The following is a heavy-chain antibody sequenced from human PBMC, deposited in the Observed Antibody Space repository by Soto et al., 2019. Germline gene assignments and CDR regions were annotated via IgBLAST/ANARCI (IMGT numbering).Heavy chain of an antibody. CDR2: IRSKAYGGTT. CDR3: TRDAANYCSGGSCYSSAFDI. D-gene: IGHD2-15*01. Sequence: EVQLVESGGGLVQPGRSLRLSCTASGFTFGDYAMSWFRQAPGKGLEWVGFIRSKAYGGTTEYAASVKGRFTISRDDSKSIAYLQMNSLKTEDTAVYYCTRDAANYCSGGSCYSSAFDIWGQGTMVTVSS. V-gene: IGHV3-49*03. J-gene: IGHJ3*02. CDR1: GFTFGDYA.